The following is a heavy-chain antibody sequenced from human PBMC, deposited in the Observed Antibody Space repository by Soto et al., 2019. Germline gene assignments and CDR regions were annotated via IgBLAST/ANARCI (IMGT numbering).Heavy chain of an antibody. CDR1: GFTFSSYA. CDR3: ASGYSYGDY. V-gene: IGHV3-30-3*01. D-gene: IGHD5-18*01. CDR2: ISYDGSNK. J-gene: IGHJ4*02. Sequence: QVQLVESGGGVVQPGRSLRLSCAASGFTFSSYAMHWVRQAPGKGLEWVAVISYDGSNKYYADSVKGRFTISRDNSKNTVYLEMNSLRAEDTAVYYCASGYSYGDYWGQGTLVTVSS.